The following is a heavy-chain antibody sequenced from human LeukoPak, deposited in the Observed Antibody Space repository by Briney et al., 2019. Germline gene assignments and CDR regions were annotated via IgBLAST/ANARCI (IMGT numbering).Heavy chain of an antibody. V-gene: IGHV4-34*01. CDR2: INHSGST. D-gene: IGHD3-10*01. Sequence: SETLSLTCAVYGGSFSGYYWSWIRQPPGKGLEWIEEINHSGSTNYNPSLKSRVTISVDTSKNQFSLKLSSVTAADTAVYYCARVGRKNWFDPWGQGTLVTVSS. CDR3: ARVGRKNWFDP. CDR1: GGSFSGYY. J-gene: IGHJ5*02.